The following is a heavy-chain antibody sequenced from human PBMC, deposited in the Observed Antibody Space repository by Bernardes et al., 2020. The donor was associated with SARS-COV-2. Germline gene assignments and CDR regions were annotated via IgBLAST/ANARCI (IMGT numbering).Heavy chain of an antibody. CDR3: AREAYCSSTSCYED. CDR2: INTNTGNP. CDR1: GYTFTSYA. D-gene: IGHD2-2*01. Sequence: ASVKVSCKASGYTFTSYAMNWVRQAPGQGLEWMGWINTNTGNPTYAQGFTGRFVFSLDTSVSTAYLQISSLKAEDTAVYYCAREAYCSSTSCYEDWGQGTLVTVSS. J-gene: IGHJ4*02. V-gene: IGHV7-4-1*02.